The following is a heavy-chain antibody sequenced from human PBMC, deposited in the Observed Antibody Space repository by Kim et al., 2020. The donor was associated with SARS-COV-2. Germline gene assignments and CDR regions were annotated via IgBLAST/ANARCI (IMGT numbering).Heavy chain of an antibody. D-gene: IGHD5-12*01. Sequence: GGSLRLSCAASGLTFSSYAMHWLRQAPGKGLEWVAVIWYDGTNKYYADSVKGRFTISRDSSKNTLYLQMNSLRAEDTAVYYCARGSGYSGYDAIDCWGQG. CDR2: IWYDGTNK. J-gene: IGHJ4*02. CDR3: ARGSGYSGYDAIDC. CDR1: GLTFSSYA. V-gene: IGHV3-33*01.